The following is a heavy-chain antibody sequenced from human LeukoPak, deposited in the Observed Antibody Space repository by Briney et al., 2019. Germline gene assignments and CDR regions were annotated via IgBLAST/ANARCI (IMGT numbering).Heavy chain of an antibody. CDR1: SFLYSGYA. CDR3: ARDGYSSVWNWFDP. CDR2: VKCSGGST. J-gene: IGHJ5*02. Sequence: PGGSLRLFCAVCSFLYSGYAVIGPRQAPGKALEWVSAVKCSGGSTYYADSVKGRFTISRDNSKNTLYLKMNSLRAEDTAMYYCARDGYSSVWNWFDPWGQGTLVTVSS. V-gene: IGHV3-23*01. D-gene: IGHD6-19*01.